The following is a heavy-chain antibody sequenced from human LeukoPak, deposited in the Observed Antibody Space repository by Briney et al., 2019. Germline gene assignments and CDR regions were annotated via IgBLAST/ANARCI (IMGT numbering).Heavy chain of an antibody. CDR2: IYRTGST. Sequence: SETLSLTCTVSGGSISNYYWTWIRQPAGKGLEWIGRIYRTGSTNYSPSLKSRVTISVDTSKNQFSLKLSSVTAADTAVYYCARGRTTVGYWGQGTLVTVSS. V-gene: IGHV4-4*07. D-gene: IGHD4-23*01. J-gene: IGHJ4*02. CDR1: GGSISNYY. CDR3: ARGRTTVGY.